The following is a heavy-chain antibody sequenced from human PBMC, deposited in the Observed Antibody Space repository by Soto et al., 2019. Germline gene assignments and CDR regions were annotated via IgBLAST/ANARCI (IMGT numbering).Heavy chain of an antibody. V-gene: IGHV3-21*01. D-gene: IGHD6-19*01. CDR1: GFTFSSYS. J-gene: IGHJ4*02. CDR2: ISSSSSYI. CDR3: ARDQWQWLAPDC. Sequence: PGGSLRLSCAASGFTFSSYSMNWVRQAPGKGLEWVSSISSSSSYIYYADSVKGRFTISRDNAKNSLYLQMNSLRAEDTAVYYCARDQWQWLAPDCWGQGTLVTVSS.